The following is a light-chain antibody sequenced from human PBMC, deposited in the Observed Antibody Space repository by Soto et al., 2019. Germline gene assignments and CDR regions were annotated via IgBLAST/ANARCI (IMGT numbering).Light chain of an antibody. V-gene: IGLV2-14*01. CDR1: SSDIGDYNY. CDR2: DVS. J-gene: IGLJ1*01. Sequence: QSVLTQPASGSGSPGQSITISCTGTSSDIGDYNYVSWYQQRPGKAPKLMIYDVSNRPSGVSNRFSGSKSGSTASLTISGLQAEDEAEYYCSSYASSSTIYVFGTGTKVTVL. CDR3: SSYASSSTIYV.